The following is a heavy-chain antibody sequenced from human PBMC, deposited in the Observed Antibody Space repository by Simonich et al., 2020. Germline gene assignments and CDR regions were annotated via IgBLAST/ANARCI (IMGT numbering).Heavy chain of an antibody. CDR2: MISSSSYL. J-gene: IGHJ4*02. CDR3: ARDVDTAMVFDY. Sequence: EVQLVASGGGLDKPGGTLRLSCAASGFPFRSYSMNWVRRAHGKGLRWDSVMISSSSYLYYADSVKGRFTISRDNAKNSLYLQMNSLRAEDTAVYYCARDVDTAMVFDYWGQGTLVTVSS. D-gene: IGHD5-18*01. V-gene: IGHV3-21*01. CDR1: GFPFRSYS.